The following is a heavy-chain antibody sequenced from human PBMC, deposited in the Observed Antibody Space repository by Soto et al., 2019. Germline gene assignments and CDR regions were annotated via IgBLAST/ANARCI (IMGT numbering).Heavy chain of an antibody. V-gene: IGHV4-34*01. CDR2: INHSGST. D-gene: IGHD3-10*01. J-gene: IGHJ5*02. CDR3: ARAGLRYYYGSGSYYNWFDP. Sequence: SETLSLTCGVYGGSFSGYYWSWIRQTPGKGLEWIGEINHSGSTNYNPSLKSRVTISVDTSKNQFSLKLSSVTAADTAVYYCARAGLRYYYGSGSYYNWFDPWGQGTLVTVSP. CDR1: GGSFSGYY.